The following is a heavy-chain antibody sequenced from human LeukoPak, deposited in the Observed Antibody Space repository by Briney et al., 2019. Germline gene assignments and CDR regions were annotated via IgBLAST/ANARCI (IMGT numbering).Heavy chain of an antibody. D-gene: IGHD3-22*01. CDR3: ARAPMIPPGTYYYYMDV. V-gene: IGHV1-8*03. CDR1: GYTFTSYD. Sequence: GASVKVSCKASGYTFTSYDINWVRQATGQGLEWMGWMNPNSSNTGYAQKFQGRVTITRNTSISTAYMELSSLRSDDTAVYYCARAPMIPPGTYYYYMDVWGKGTTVTVSS. CDR2: MNPNSSNT. J-gene: IGHJ6*03.